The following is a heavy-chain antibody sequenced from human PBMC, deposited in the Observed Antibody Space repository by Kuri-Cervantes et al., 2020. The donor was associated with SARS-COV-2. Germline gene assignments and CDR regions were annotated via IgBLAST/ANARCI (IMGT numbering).Heavy chain of an antibody. CDR1: GYTFTSYG. J-gene: IGHJ5*02. Sequence: ASVKVSCKASGYTFTSYGISWVRQAPGQGLEWMGWISAYNGNTNYAQKLQGRVTMTTDTSTSTAYMALRSLSSDDTAVYYCARDFGGSYFLPDFDPWGQGTLVTVSS. CDR3: ARDFGGSYFLPDFDP. D-gene: IGHD1-26*01. CDR2: ISAYNGNT. V-gene: IGHV1-18*04.